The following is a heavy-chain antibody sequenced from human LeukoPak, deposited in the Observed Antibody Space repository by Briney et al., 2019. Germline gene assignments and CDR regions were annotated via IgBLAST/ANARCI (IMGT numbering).Heavy chain of an antibody. V-gene: IGHV4-34*01. CDR1: GGSFSGYY. D-gene: IGHD3-10*01. Sequence: SETLSLTCAVYGGSFSGYYWSWIRQPPGKGLEWIGEINHGGSTNYNPSLKSRVTISVDTSKNQFSLKLSSVTAADTAVYYCARGRLGSGYWGQGTLVTVSS. CDR2: INHGGST. CDR3: ARGRLGSGY. J-gene: IGHJ4*02.